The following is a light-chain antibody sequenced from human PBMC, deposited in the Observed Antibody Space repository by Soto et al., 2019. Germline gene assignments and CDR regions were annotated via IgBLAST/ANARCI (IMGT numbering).Light chain of an antibody. J-gene: IGKJ1*01. V-gene: IGKV1-12*02. Sequence: IQLTQSPSSVSASVGDRVTISCRASQAISSWLAWYQQKPGKAPKPLIYATSSLQSGVPSRFSGSRSGTSFTFTISSLQAEDFATYYCQEAHGCPWTFGQGTRV. CDR1: QAISSW. CDR2: ATS. CDR3: QEAHGCPWT.